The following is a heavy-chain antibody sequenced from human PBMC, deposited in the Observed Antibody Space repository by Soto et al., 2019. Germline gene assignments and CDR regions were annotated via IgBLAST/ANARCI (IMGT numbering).Heavy chain of an antibody. Sequence: SETLSLTCTVSGAALSSGGYFYTWVRQPPGKGLEWLGYIYYSGGTNYSPSLKSRVTISLDKSKSQLPLRLITVTAADKAVYYCTIEQSVVNYFDPWGQGTLVTVSS. CDR3: TIEQSVVNYFDP. D-gene: IGHD6-19*01. V-gene: IGHV4-61*08. CDR2: IYYSGGT. J-gene: IGHJ5*02. CDR1: GAALSSGGYF.